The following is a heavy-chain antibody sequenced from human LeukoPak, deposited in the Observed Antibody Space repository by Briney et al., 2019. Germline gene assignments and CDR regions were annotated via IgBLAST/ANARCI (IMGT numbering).Heavy chain of an antibody. J-gene: IGHJ4*02. Sequence: ASVKVSCKASGYTFTGYYMHWVRQAPGQGLEWMGWINPNSGGTNYAQKFQGRVTMTRDTSISTAYMELSRLRSDDTAVYYCARVRYYDSSGYLLLGHWGQGTLVTVSS. CDR3: ARVRYYDSSGYLLLGH. V-gene: IGHV1-2*02. CDR2: INPNSGGT. D-gene: IGHD3-22*01. CDR1: GYTFTGYY.